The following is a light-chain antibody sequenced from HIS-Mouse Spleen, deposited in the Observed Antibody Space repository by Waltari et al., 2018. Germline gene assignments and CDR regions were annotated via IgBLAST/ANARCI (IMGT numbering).Light chain of an antibody. CDR1: QSISSL. V-gene: IGKV1-5*03. Sequence: DIQMTQSPSTLSASVGDRVTITCRASQSISSLLAWYQQKPGKAPKLLSYKASSLESGVPSRFSGSGSGTEFTLTISSLQPDDFATYYCQQYNSYSRTFGQGTKVEIK. CDR2: KAS. CDR3: QQYNSYSRT. J-gene: IGKJ1*01.